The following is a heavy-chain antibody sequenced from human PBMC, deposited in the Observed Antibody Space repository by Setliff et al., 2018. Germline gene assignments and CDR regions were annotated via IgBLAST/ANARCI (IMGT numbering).Heavy chain of an antibody. J-gene: IGHJ4*02. D-gene: IGHD2-8*01. V-gene: IGHV3-20*04. Sequence: GGSLRLSCVASGFTFDDYGLSWVRQAPGKGLEWVSGIDWNGSSAGYADSVKGRFTISRDNSENTLFLQMTSLRPEDTGIYYCAKVKKPLIRGSGFDYWGRGTLVTVSS. CDR2: IDWNGSSA. CDR1: GFTFDDYG. CDR3: AKVKKPLIRGSGFDY.